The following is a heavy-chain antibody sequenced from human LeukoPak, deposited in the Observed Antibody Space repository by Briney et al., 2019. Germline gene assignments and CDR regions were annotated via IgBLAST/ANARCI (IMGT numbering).Heavy chain of an antibody. J-gene: IGHJ4*02. V-gene: IGHV4-31*03. CDR1: GGSISSGGYY. Sequence: SETLSLTCTVSGGSISSGGYYWSWIRQHPEKGLEWIGYIYYSGSTYYNPSLKSRVTISVDTSKNQFSLKLSSVTAADTAVYYCARGLRFLVDYWGQGTLVTVSS. CDR3: ARGLRFLVDY. D-gene: IGHD3-3*01. CDR2: IYYSGST.